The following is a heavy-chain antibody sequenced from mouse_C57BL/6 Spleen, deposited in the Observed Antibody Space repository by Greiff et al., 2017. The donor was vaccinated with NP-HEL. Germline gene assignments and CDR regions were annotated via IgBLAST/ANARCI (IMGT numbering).Heavy chain of an antibody. V-gene: IGHV1-80*01. Sequence: QVQLKQSGAELVKPGASVKISCKASGYAFSSYWMNWVKQRPGKGLEWIGQIYPGDGDTNYNGKFKGKATLTADKSSSTAYMQLSSLTSEDSAVYFCARSAFYYAMDYWGQGTSVTVSS. CDR3: ARSAFYYAMDY. J-gene: IGHJ4*01. CDR1: GYAFSSYW. CDR2: IYPGDGDT.